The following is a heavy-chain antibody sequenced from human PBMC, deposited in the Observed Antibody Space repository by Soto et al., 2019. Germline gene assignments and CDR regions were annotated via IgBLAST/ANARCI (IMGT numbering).Heavy chain of an antibody. CDR2: ISWNSKSK. D-gene: IGHD3-22*01. CDR3: AKDIDSSVRAYYAMDV. J-gene: IGHJ6*01. CDR1: GFMFADYA. V-gene: IGHV3-9*01. Sequence: EVQLVESGGTLVQPGRSLRLSCATSGFMFADYAMHWVRQAPGKGLEWVSGISWNSKSKDYADAVRGRFTISRDNAKKSLYLQMNTLRAEYTALDYCAKDIDSSVRAYYAMDVWGQGTTVTVSS.